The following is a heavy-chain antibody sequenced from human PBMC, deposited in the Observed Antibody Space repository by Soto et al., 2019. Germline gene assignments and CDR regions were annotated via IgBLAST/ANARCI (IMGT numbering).Heavy chain of an antibody. CDR2: INACNGNT. V-gene: IGHV1-3*01. J-gene: IGHJ3*02. CDR1: GYTFTSYA. D-gene: IGHD3-10*01. Sequence: GXSVKVSCKASGYTFTSYAMHWVRQAPGQRLEWMGWINACNGNTKYSQKFQGRVTITRDTSASTAYMELSSLRSEDTAVSYCARDSGSAFDIWGQGTMVTVSS. CDR3: ARDSGSAFDI.